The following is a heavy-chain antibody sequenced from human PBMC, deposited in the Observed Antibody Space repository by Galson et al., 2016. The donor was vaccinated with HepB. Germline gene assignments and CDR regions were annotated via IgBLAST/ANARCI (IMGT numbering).Heavy chain of an antibody. J-gene: IGHJ4*02. CDR3: AKSKGGVWSYYFDL. CDR1: AFTFSNYG. V-gene: IGHV3-33*06. D-gene: IGHD6-19*01. Sequence: SLRLSCAASAFTFSNYGMHWVRQAPGKGLEWVAGIWTDGSNKYYGDSVKGRFTISRDNSKNTLYLQMNSLRAQDTAGYYCAKSKGGVWSYYFDLWGQGTLVTVSS. CDR2: IWTDGSNK.